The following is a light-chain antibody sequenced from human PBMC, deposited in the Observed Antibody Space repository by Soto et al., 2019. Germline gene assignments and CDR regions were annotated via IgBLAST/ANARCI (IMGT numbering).Light chain of an antibody. V-gene: IGKV2-28*01. CDR3: MQGVETPFT. CDR1: ESLLFTNGYNY. Sequence: DIVMTQSPLSLPVTPGEAASISCRSSESLLFTNGYNYFDWYVQKPGQSPQLLIYLGSHRAPGVPDRFSGSGSGTDFTLKISRVEAEDVGFYYCMQGVETPFTFGPGTKVDIK. J-gene: IGKJ3*01. CDR2: LGS.